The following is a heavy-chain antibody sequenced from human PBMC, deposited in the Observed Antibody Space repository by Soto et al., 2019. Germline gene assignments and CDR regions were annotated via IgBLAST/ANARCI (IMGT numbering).Heavy chain of an antibody. D-gene: IGHD1-1*01. CDR1: GFSLSTSGVG. J-gene: IGHJ4*02. V-gene: IGHV2-5*02. CDR3: AHTFRDNNEYYCDQ. CDR2: IYWDDDK. Sequence: QITLKESGPTLVKPTQPLTLTCTFSGFSLSTSGVGVGWIRQPPGKALEWLALIYWDDDKRYTPSLRPRLTITADTTKNQIVFTMIRMDPVDTATYYCAHTFRDNNEYYCDQWGQGTLVTVSS.